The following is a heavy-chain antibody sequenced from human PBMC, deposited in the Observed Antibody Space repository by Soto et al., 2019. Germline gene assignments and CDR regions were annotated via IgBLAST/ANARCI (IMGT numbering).Heavy chain of an antibody. CDR3: ARDNVIAVAGKGFKN. CDR1: GYTFTGYD. CDR2: ISAYNGNT. D-gene: IGHD6-19*01. J-gene: IGHJ4*02. Sequence: ASVKVSCKASGYTFTGYDMHWVRRAPGQGLEWMGWISAYNGNTNYAQKLQGRVTMTTDTSTSTAYMELRSLRSDDTAVYYCARDNVIAVAGKGFKNWGQGTLVTVAS. V-gene: IGHV1-18*04.